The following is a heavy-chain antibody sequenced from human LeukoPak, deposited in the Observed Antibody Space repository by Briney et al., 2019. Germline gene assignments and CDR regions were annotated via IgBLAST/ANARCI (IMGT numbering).Heavy chain of an antibody. CDR2: ISYDGSNK. D-gene: IGHD6-13*01. CDR1: GFTFSSYG. V-gene: IGHV3-30*18. CDR3: AKDGTSVATAGSHFDY. Sequence: GGSLRLSCAASGFTFSSYGMQWVRQAPGKGLEWVAGISYDGSNKYYADSVQGRFTISRDNSKNTLHLQMNSLRAEDTAVYYCAKDGTSVATAGSHFDYWGQGTLVTVSS. J-gene: IGHJ4*02.